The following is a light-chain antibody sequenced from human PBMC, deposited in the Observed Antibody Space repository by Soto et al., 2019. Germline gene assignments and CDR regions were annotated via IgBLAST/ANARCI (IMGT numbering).Light chain of an antibody. CDR2: DVS. CDR1: SIDVGGSNY. V-gene: IGLV2-11*01. Sequence: QSVLTQLRSASGSPGQSVTISCTGPSIDVGGSNYVSWYQQHPGKASKLMIYDVSERPSGVPDRFSGSKSGNTASLTISGLQAEDEADYYCCSYAVTFYVFGTGPKVTVL. CDR3: CSYAVTFYV. J-gene: IGLJ1*01.